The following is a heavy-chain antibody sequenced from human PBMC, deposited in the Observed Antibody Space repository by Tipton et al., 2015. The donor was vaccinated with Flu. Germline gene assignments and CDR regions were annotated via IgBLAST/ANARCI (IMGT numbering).Heavy chain of an antibody. CDR3: ARDHGYTYATYSYYYYGMDV. CDR2: IIPLFHTT. D-gene: IGHD5-18*01. J-gene: IGHJ6*02. Sequence: QLVQSGAEVKKPGSSVKVSCKASRVTFSNYAVSWVRQAPGQGLEWMGGIIPLFHTTKYAQKFQGRVTITADESTSTVYLELSSLSSEDTAVYYCARDHGYTYATYSYYYYGMDVWGQGTSVTVSS. V-gene: IGHV1-69*01. CDR1: RVTFSNYA.